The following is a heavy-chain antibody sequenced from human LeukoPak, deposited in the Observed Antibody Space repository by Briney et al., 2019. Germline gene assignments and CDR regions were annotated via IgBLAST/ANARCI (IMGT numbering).Heavy chain of an antibody. J-gene: IGHJ4*01. CDR1: GGSVSNTNYY. V-gene: IGHV4-39*07. Sequence: SETLSLTCSVSGGSVSNTNYYWGWIRQPPGKGLEWLGSVDYSGYTYQSPSHNSRVTISVDTSKNQFSLEMTSVTAADTAVYYCARSIFSGSYAFDFWGHGTLVTVSS. D-gene: IGHD3-3*01. CDR2: VDYSGYT. CDR3: ARSIFSGSYAFDF.